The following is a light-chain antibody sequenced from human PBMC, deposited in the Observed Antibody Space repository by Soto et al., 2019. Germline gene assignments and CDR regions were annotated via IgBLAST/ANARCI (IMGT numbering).Light chain of an antibody. CDR1: RSNVGNNA. CDR2: YGD. CDR3: AVWDDSLNGVV. J-gene: IGLJ3*02. Sequence: QSVLTQPPSVSEAPRQRVTISCSGSRSNVGNNAVNWYQQLPGKAPKLLIYYGDLLPSGVSDRFSGSKSGTSASLAISGLQSDDEDDYYCAVWDDSLNGVVFGGGTKMTVL. V-gene: IGLV1-36*01.